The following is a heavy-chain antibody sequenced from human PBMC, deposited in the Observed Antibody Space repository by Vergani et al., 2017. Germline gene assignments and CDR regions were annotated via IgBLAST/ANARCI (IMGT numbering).Heavy chain of an antibody. D-gene: IGHD5-18*01. Sequence: QLQLQESAPGLVKPSKTLSLTCTASGASISSSSSYWGWIGKPPGKGREWMGSIYYSGSTYDNPSLKSRVTISVDTSKNKFSRKLSSVTAADTALYYCARGLRGYSKNTNYYYYMDGWGKGTTVTVSS. CDR1: GASISSSSSY. J-gene: IGHJ6*03. CDR2: IYYSGST. V-gene: IGHV4-39*01. CDR3: ARGLRGYSKNTNYYYYMDG.